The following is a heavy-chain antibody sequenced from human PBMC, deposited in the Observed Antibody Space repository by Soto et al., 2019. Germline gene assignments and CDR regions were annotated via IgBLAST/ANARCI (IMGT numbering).Heavy chain of an antibody. CDR1: GSALTDLF. CDR2: FDPEDGET. Sequence: ASDTSSCPVSGSALTDLFMHLVRKAPAQGLEWMGGFDPEDGETIYAQKFQGRVTMTEDTSTDTAYMELSSLRSEDTAVYYCATAVEVNPVAGMYYFDYWGQATFVT. J-gene: IGHJ4*02. D-gene: IGHD6-19*01. CDR3: ATAVEVNPVAGMYYFDY. V-gene: IGHV1-24*01.